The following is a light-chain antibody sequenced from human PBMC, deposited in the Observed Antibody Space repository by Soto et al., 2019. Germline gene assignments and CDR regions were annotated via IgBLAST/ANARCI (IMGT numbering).Light chain of an antibody. J-gene: IGLJ2*01. CDR2: EAT. Sequence: QSALTQPASVSGSPGKSITISCTGTSTDVDSYNLVSWYQQHPGKAPKLMIYEATKRPSGVSNRFSGSIYGNTASLSISGLQAEDEADYYCCAYADSTTSFGGGTKLTGL. CDR1: STDVDSYNL. CDR3: CAYADSTTS. V-gene: IGLV2-23*01.